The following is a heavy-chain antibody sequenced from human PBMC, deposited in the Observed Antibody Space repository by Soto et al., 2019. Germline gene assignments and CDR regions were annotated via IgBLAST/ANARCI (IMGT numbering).Heavy chain of an antibody. V-gene: IGHV1-18*01. D-gene: IGHD2-2*01. CDR2: INPSGGNR. J-gene: IGHJ5*02. CDR3: ARESTPTRWFDP. Sequence: VKVSCKASGYSFSFYGINWVRQAPGQGLEWMGWINPSGGNRNFAQKFEDRVTMTTATSTNTVFLELRSLKSDDTAIYYCARESTPTRWFDPWGQGTLVTVSS. CDR1: GYSFSFYG.